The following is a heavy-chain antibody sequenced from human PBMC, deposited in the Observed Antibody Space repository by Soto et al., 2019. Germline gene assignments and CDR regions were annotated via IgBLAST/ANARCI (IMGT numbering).Heavy chain of an antibody. V-gene: IGHV4-34*01. J-gene: IGHJ6*02. Sequence: QVQLQQWGAGLLKPSETLSLTCAVYGGSFSGYYWSWIRQPPGKGLEWIGEINHSGSTNYNPSLKSRVTISVDTSKNQFSRKLSSVTAADTAVYYCARARAGKYYYYYYGMDVWGQGTTVTVAS. CDR1: GGSFSGYY. D-gene: IGHD1-1*01. CDR3: ARARAGKYYYYYYGMDV. CDR2: INHSGST.